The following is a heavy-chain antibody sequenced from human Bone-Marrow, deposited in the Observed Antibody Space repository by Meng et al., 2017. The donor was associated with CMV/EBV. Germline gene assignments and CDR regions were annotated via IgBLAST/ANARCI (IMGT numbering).Heavy chain of an antibody. CDR3: ARRGVEVNFDY. J-gene: IGHJ4*02. D-gene: IGHD5-24*01. V-gene: IGHV4-39*01. CDR1: GGSISSSSYY. Sequence: GSLRLSCTVSGGSISSSSYYWGWIRRPPGKGLEWIGSIYYSRSTYYNPSLKSRVTISVDTSKNQFSLKLSSVTAADTAVYYCARRGVEVNFDYWGQGTLVTVSS. CDR2: IYYSRST.